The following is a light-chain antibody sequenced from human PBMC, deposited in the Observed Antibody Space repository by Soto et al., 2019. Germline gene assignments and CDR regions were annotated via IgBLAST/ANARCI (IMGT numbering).Light chain of an antibody. CDR2: KLS. CDR1: QSLVYGDGNIY. V-gene: IGKV2-30*01. Sequence: DVVMTQSPLSLPVTLGQPASISCRSNQSLVYGDGNIYLNWFQQRPGQSPRRLIYKLSNRDSGVPDRFSGSGSGTDFTLTISSLQAEDVAVYYCQQYYSTPFAFGGGTKVEIK. J-gene: IGKJ4*01. CDR3: QQYYSTPFA.